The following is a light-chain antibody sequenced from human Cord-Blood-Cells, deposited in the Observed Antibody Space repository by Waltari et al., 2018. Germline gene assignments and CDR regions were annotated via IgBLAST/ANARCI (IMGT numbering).Light chain of an antibody. J-gene: IGLJ3*02. CDR3: QVWDSSSEHWV. V-gene: IGLV3-21*04. CDR1: NIGSKS. Sequence: SYVLTQPPSVSVAPGKTARITCGGNNIGSKSVHWYQQKPGQAPVLVIYYDSDRPSGIPERVSGSNSGNTATLTISRVEAGDEAEYYCQVWDSSSEHWVFGGGTKLTVL. CDR2: YDS.